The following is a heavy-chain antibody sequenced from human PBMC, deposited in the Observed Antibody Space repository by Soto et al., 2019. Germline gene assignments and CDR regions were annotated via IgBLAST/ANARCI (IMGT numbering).Heavy chain of an antibody. V-gene: IGHV4-34*01. CDR1: GGSFSGYY. CDR2: INHSGST. Sequence: QVQLQQWGAGLLKPSETLSLTCAVYGGSFSGYYWSWIRQPPGKGLEWIGEINHSGSTNYNPSLKSRVTISVDTSKNQFSLKLSSVTAADTAVYYCARGDWDYIWRSYMSRPGTPFDYWGQGTLVTVSS. CDR3: ARGDWDYIWRSYMSRPGTPFDY. J-gene: IGHJ4*02. D-gene: IGHD3-16*01.